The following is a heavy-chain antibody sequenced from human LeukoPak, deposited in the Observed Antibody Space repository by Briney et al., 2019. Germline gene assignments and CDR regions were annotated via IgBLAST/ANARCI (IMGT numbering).Heavy chain of an antibody. CDR1: GYTFTSYA. D-gene: IGHD3-9*01. Sequence: ASVKVSCKASGYTFTSYAMNWVRQAPRQGLEWMGWINTNTGNPTYAQGFTGRFVFSLDTSVSTAYLQISSLKAEDTAVYYCARVGLRYFDWLSVNYYYGMDVWGQGTTVTVSS. CDR3: ARVGLRYFDWLSVNYYYGMDV. CDR2: INTNTGNP. V-gene: IGHV7-4-1*02. J-gene: IGHJ6*02.